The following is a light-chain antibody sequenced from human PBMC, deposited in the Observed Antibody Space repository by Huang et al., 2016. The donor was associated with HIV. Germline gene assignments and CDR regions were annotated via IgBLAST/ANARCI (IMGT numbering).Light chain of an antibody. CDR3: QQYHSLPWT. J-gene: IGKJ1*01. Sequence: DIQMTQSPSSLSASVGDRVTITCRASQGIGNSLAWYQQKPEKAPRLLLYATSTLESGVPSRFSGSGSGTHYTLTINPLLPEDIASYYCQQYHSLPWTFGQGTKVEIK. CDR1: QGIGNS. V-gene: IGKV1-NL1*01. CDR2: ATS.